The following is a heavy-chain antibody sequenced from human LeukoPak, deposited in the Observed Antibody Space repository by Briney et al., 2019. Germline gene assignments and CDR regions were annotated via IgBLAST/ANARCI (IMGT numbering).Heavy chain of an antibody. CDR2: INPSGGST. V-gene: IGHV1-46*01. Sequence: GASVKVSCKASGYTFTSYYMHWVRQAPGQGLEWMGIINPSGGSTSYAQRFQGRVTMTRDTSTSTVYMELSSLRSEDTAVYYCARYYSGWYYFDYWGQGTLVTVSS. J-gene: IGHJ4*02. D-gene: IGHD6-19*01. CDR3: ARYYSGWYYFDY. CDR1: GYTFTSYY.